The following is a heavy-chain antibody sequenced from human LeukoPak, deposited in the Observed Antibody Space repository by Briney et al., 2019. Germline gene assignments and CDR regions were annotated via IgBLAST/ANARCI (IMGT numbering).Heavy chain of an antibody. CDR3: ARGVRAAPD. J-gene: IGHJ4*02. CDR2: IYTSGST. CDR1: GGSVNSYY. V-gene: IGHV4-59*02. D-gene: IGHD2-15*01. Sequence: SETLSLTCTVSGGSVNSYYWSWIRQPPGKGLEWIGYIYTSGSTNYNPSLKSRVTISVDTSKNQFSLKLTPVTAADTAVYYCARGVRAAPDWGQGTLVTVSS.